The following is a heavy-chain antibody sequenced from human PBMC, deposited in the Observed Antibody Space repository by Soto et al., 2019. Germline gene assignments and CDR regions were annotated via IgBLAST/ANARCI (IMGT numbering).Heavy chain of an antibody. CDR3: ARDRQYSGYDLDYYYYGMDV. V-gene: IGHV1-69*13. D-gene: IGHD5-12*01. J-gene: IGHJ6*02. Sequence: SVKVSCKASGGTFSSYAISWVRQAPGQGLEWMGGIIPIFGTANYAQKFQGRVTITADESTSTAYMELSSLRSEDTAVYYCARDRQYSGYDLDYYYYGMDVWGQGTTVTVSS. CDR1: GGTFSSYA. CDR2: IIPIFGTA.